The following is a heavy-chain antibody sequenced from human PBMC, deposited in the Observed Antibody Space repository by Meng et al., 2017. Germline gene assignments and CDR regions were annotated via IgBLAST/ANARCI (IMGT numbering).Heavy chain of an antibody. D-gene: IGHD6-19*01. J-gene: IGHJ5*01. CDR2: ISYDGSNK. CDR1: GFTFSSYA. CDR3: ARKRYSSGWYDY. Sequence: GESLKISCAASGFTFSSYAMHWVRQAPGKGLEWVAVISYDGSNKYYADSVKGRFTISRDNSKNTLYLQMNSLRAEDTDVYYCARKRYSSGWYDYWGQGTLVTVSS. V-gene: IGHV3-30*04.